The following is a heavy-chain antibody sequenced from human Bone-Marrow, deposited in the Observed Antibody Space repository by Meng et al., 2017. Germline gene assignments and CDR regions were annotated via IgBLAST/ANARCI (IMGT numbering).Heavy chain of an antibody. Sequence: SCAASGFTFSSYEMNWVRQAPGKGLEWVSYISSSGSTIYYADSVKGRFTISRDNAKNSLYLQMNSLRAEDTAVYYCARDHSGYDFWSGYSLSYYYYGMDVWGQGTTVTVSS. D-gene: IGHD3-3*01. CDR1: GFTFSSYE. CDR2: ISSSGSTI. CDR3: ARDHSGYDFWSGYSLSYYYYGMDV. V-gene: IGHV3-48*03. J-gene: IGHJ6*02.